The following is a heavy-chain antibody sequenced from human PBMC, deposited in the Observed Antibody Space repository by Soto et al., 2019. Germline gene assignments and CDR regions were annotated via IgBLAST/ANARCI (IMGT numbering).Heavy chain of an antibody. CDR3: ARSRLGSSSCFFDY. D-gene: IGHD6-6*01. J-gene: IGHJ4*02. V-gene: IGHV1-69*05. CDR1: GGTFSSYA. CDR2: IIPIFGTA. Sequence: SVKVSCKASGGTFSSYAISWVRQAPGQGLEWMGGIIPIFGTANYAQKLQGRVTMTTDTSTSTAYMELRSLRSDDTAVYYCARSRLGSSSCFFDYWGQGTLVTVSS.